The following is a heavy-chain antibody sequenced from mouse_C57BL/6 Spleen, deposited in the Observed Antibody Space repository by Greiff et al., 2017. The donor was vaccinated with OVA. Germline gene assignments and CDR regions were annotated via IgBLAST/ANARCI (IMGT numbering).Heavy chain of an antibody. CDR2: ISSGGDYI. V-gene: IGHV5-9-1*02. CDR3: TRDYPDGYYEDAMDY. D-gene: IGHD2-3*01. J-gene: IGHJ4*01. Sequence: EVQRVESGEGLVKPGGSLKLSCAASGFTFSSYAMSWVRQTPEKRLEWVAYISSGGDYIYYADTVKGRFTISRDNARNTLYLQMSSLKSEDTAMYYCTRDYPDGYYEDAMDYWGQGTSVTVSS. CDR1: GFTFSSYA.